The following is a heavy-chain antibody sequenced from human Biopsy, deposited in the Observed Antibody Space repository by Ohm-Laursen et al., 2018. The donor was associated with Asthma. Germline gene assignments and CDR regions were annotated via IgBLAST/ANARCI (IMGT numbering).Heavy chain of an antibody. J-gene: IGHJ6*02. CDR3: ARDLRSDNWNPWGMDV. D-gene: IGHD1-20*01. Sequence: SLRLSCAASGFTFSDYYMSWIRQAPGKGLEWISYINGKSNSIEYADSVKGRFTFSRDNSQNTLSLEMNSLRVEDTAVYYCARDLRSDNWNPWGMDVWGLGTTVTVAS. V-gene: IGHV3-11*06. CDR2: INGKSNSI. CDR1: GFTFSDYY.